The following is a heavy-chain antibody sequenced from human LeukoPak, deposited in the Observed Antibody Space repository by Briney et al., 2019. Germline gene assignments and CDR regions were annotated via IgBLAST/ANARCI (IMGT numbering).Heavy chain of an antibody. CDR3: AREYYDFWSGYNYYYYYYMDV. CDR2: IWYDGSNK. V-gene: IGHV3-33*01. CDR1: GLTFSSYG. Sequence: AGGSLRLSCAASGLTFSSYGMHWVRQAPGKGLEWVAVIWYDGSNKYYADSVKGRFTISRDNSKNTLYLQMNSLRAEDTAVYYCAREYYDFWSGYNYYYYYYMDVWGKGTTVTVSS. J-gene: IGHJ6*03. D-gene: IGHD3-3*01.